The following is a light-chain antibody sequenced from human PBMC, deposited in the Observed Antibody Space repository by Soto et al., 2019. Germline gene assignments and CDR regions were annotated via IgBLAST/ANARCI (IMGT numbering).Light chain of an antibody. CDR2: KAS. J-gene: IGKJ1*01. V-gene: IGKV1-5*03. CDR3: KKNKIYWT. CDR1: QTINNW. Sequence: DIQMTQSPSTLSASVGDRVTITCRASQTINNWLAWYQQKPGKAPKVLIYKASSLDSGVPSRFSGSGSGTDFTLTIGSLQLDVFPTYYSKKNKIYWTSGKGTKVEIK.